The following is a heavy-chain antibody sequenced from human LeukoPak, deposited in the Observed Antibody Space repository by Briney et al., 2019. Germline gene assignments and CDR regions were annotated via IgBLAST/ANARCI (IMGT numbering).Heavy chain of an antibody. CDR3: ARGGYSSSWYEDWFDP. CDR2: IYTSGST. D-gene: IGHD6-13*01. J-gene: IGHJ5*02. V-gene: IGHV4-61*02. CDR1: GGSISSGSYY. Sequence: PSETLSLTCTVSGGSISSGSYYWSWIRQPAGKGLEWIGRIYTSGSTNYNPSLKSRVTISVDTSKNQFSLKLSSVTAADTAVYYCARGGYSSSWYEDWFDPWGQGTLVTVSS.